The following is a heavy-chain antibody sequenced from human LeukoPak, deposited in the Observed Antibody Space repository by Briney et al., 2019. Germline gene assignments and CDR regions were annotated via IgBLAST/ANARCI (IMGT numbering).Heavy chain of an antibody. V-gene: IGHV3-9*01. D-gene: IGHD6-6*01. CDR3: AKAGTMSIAARPPDY. CDR1: GFTFDDYA. Sequence: PGRSLRLSCAASGFTFDDYAMHWVRQAPGKGLEWVSGISWNSGSIGYADSVKGRFTISRDNAKNSLYLQTNSLRAEDTALYYCAKAGTMSIAARPPDYWGQGTLVTVSS. CDR2: ISWNSGSI. J-gene: IGHJ4*02.